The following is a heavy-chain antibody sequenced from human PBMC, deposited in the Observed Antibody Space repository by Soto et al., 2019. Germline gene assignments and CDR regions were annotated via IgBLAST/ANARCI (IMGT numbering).Heavy chain of an antibody. J-gene: IGHJ4*02. V-gene: IGHV4-34*01. CDR1: GGSFSCYY. D-gene: IGHD3-22*01. CDR2: INHSGST. Sequence: SETLSLTCAVYGGSFSCYYWSWIRQPPGKGLEWIGEINHSGSTNYNPSLKSRVTISVDTSKNQFSLKLSSVTAADTAVYYCARSSKKYYYDSSGYSNWGQGTLVTVSS. CDR3: ARSSKKYYYDSSGYSN.